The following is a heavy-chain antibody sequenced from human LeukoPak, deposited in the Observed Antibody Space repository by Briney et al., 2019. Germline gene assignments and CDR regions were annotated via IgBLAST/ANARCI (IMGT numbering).Heavy chain of an antibody. V-gene: IGHV3-53*01. CDR1: GLIVSSTY. D-gene: IGHD4-17*01. CDR3: MRDNGDYVEY. CDR2: IYNSGNT. J-gene: IGHJ4*02. Sequence: GGSLRLSCAASGLIVSSTYLTWVRQAPGKGLEWVSDIYNSGNTYYGDSVKGRFTISRDNSKNTLYLQMNSLRAEDTAVYYCMRDNGDYVEYWGQGTLVTVSS.